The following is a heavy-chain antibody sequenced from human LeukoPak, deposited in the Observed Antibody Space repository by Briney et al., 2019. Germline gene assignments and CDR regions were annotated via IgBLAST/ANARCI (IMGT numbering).Heavy chain of an antibody. V-gene: IGHV3-49*03. D-gene: IGHD3-16*02. CDR2: VRNEADGWTT. CDR1: GFTFCEYG. CDR3: TRSYRPIHADFDY. Sequence: GGSLRLSCRASGFTFCEYGMSWCRQAPGKGLEWAGFVRNEADGWTTEYAASVRGRFAVSRDNSKSLAYLQMNSLETEDTAIYYCTRSYRPIHADFDYWGQGTLVTVSS. J-gene: IGHJ4*02.